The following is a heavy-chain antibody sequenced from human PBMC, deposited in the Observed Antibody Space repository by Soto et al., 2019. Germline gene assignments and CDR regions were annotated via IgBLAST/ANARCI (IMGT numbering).Heavy chain of an antibody. CDR2: VSDSGST. D-gene: IGHD1-1*01. CDR3: ARRTAGTTYFDY. Sequence: QVQLQESGPGLVRPSETLSLTCTVSGGSISNYFWSWIRQPPGKGLEWIGYVSDSGSTNYNPSLKSLVTISVDTSRMQFSLKLRSVTAADTAVYYCARRTAGTTYFDYWGQGTLVTVSS. J-gene: IGHJ4*02. V-gene: IGHV4-59*08. CDR1: GGSISNYF.